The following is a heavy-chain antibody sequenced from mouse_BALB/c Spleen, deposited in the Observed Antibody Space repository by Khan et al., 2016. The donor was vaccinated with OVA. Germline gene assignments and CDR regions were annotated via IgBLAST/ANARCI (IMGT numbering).Heavy chain of an antibody. CDR2: ISTIYGDA. V-gene: IGHV1S137*01. J-gene: IGHJ3*01. D-gene: IGHD1-1*02. CDR3: VRGGKFAY. CDR1: GYTFTDYA. Sequence: QVRLQQSGAELVRPGVSVKISCKASGYTFTDYAMHWVKQRHAKSLEWIGVISTIYGDADYNQKFQGKASMTVDRSSSTVYMALARLTSEDSAIYSCVRGGKFAYRGQGTRVTVSA.